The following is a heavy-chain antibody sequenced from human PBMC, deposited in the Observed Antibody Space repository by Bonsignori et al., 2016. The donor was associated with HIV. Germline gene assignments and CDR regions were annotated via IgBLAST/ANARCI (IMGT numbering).Heavy chain of an antibody. J-gene: IGHJ3*02. CDR3: ARGLSGYYHDAFDI. D-gene: IGHD3-22*01. V-gene: IGHV3-48*03. Sequence: VRQAPGKGLEWVSYISSSGSTRYYADSVKGRFTISRDNAKNSLYLQMNSLRAEDTAVYYCARGLSGYYHDAFDIWGQGDNGHRLL. CDR2: ISSSGSTR.